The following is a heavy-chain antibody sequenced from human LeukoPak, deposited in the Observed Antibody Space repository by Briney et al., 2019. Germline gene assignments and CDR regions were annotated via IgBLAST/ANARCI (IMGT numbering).Heavy chain of an antibody. CDR3: ARVTNLSGWYIDAFDI. D-gene: IGHD6-19*01. J-gene: IGHJ3*02. V-gene: IGHV3-30*04. CDR2: ISYDGSNK. CDR1: GFTFSSYA. Sequence: GGSLRLSCAASGFTFSSYAMHWVRQAPGKGLEWVAVISYDGSNKYYADSVKGRFTISRDNSKNTLYLQMNSLRAEDTAVYYCARVTNLSGWYIDAFDIWGQGTMVTVSS.